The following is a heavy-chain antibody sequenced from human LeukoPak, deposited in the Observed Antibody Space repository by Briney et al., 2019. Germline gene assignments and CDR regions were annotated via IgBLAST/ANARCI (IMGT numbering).Heavy chain of an antibody. D-gene: IGHD4-23*01. CDR3: ARADYGGNSDFHY. CDR1: GFTFSTYW. V-gene: IGHV3-74*01. CDR2: ISSDGSIA. J-gene: IGHJ4*02. Sequence: GGSLRLSCAASGFTFSTYWMHWVRQAPGKGLVWVSRISSDGSIAINADSVEGRFTVSRDNAKNTLYLQMNSLRVEDTAVYYCARADYGGNSDFHYWGQGALVTVSS.